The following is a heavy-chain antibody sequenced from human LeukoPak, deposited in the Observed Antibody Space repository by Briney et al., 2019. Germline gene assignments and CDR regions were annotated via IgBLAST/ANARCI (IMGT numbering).Heavy chain of an antibody. CDR3: ARMSDILTGHYPQWFDP. Sequence: GASVKVSCKASGYTFTGYYMHWVRQAPGQGPEWMGWMNPNSGVTKYAQKFQGRVTMTRDTSLSTAYIELSSLRSDDTAFYYCARMSDILTGHYPQWFDPWGQGTLGTGSS. CDR1: GYTFTGYY. J-gene: IGHJ5*02. V-gene: IGHV1-2*02. CDR2: MNPNSGVT. D-gene: IGHD3-9*01.